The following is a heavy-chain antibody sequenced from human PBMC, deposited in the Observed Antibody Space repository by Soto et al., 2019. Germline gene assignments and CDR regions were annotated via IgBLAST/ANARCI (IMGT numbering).Heavy chain of an antibody. D-gene: IGHD1-1*01. Sequence: MRLSSIASGLNIINLAMAWISKKPGEGLEWVSAISGSGDDTFYADSMKGRFTISRDNSKDTLYLQINSLRAEDTAVYYCANPIPKTGTTFGFWGQGTLVTVSS. CDR2: ISGSGDDT. CDR1: GLNIINLA. J-gene: IGHJ4*02. CDR3: ANPIPKTGTTFGF. V-gene: IGHV3-23*01.